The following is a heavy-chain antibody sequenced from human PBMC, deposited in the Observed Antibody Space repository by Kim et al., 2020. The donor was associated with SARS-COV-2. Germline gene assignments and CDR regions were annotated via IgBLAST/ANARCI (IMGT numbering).Heavy chain of an antibody. CDR3: ARGRAGDY. Sequence: GGSLRLSCAASGFTFSNFWMSWVRQAPGKGPEWVANINQDGSERNFVDSVRGRFTISRDNAKNSLYLQMNSLRVEDSAVYFCARGRAGDYWGQGTQV. J-gene: IGHJ4*02. V-gene: IGHV3-7*01. CDR2: INQDGSER. CDR1: GFTFSNFW.